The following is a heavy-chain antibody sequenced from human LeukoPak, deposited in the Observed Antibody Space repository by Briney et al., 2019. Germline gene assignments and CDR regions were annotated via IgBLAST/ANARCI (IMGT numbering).Heavy chain of an antibody. CDR1: GGSISSYY. CDR3: ARGDSSSWYDAFDI. D-gene: IGHD6-13*01. J-gene: IGHJ3*02. CDR2: IYYSGST. V-gene: IGHV4-59*01. Sequence: SETLSLTCTVSGGSISSYYWSWIRQPPGKGLEWIGYIYYSGSTNYNPSLKSRVTISVDTSKNQFSLKLSSVTAADTAVYYCARGDSSSWYDAFDIWGQGTMVAVSS.